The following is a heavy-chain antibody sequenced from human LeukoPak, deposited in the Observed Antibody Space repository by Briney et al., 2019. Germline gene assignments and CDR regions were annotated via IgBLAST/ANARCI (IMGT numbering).Heavy chain of an antibody. CDR1: GFTFSDYY. J-gene: IGHJ6*04. CDR2: ISSSGSTI. D-gene: IGHD3-3*01. CDR3: VRESDVWSGPGIGRPLDV. V-gene: IGHV3-11*04. Sequence: GGSLRLSCAASGFTFSDYYMSWIRQAPGKGLEWVSCISSSGSTIYYADSVKGRFTISRDNAKNSVSLQMDGLRAEDTAVYHCVRESDVWSGPGIGRPLDVWGKGTTVTVSS.